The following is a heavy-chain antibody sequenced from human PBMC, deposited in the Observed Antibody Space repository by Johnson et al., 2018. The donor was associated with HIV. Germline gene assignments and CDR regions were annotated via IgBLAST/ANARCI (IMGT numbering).Heavy chain of an antibody. CDR3: AKELALYSSGYGGDAFDI. J-gene: IGHJ3*02. CDR2: IWYDGSNK. V-gene: IGHV3-33*06. D-gene: IGHD6-19*01. CDR1: GFTFSSYG. Sequence: QVQLVESGGGVVQPGRSLRLSCAASGFTFSSYGMHWVRQAPGKGLEWVAVIWYDGSNKYYADSVKGRFPISRDNSKNTLYLQMNSLRAEDTAVYYCAKELALYSSGYGGDAFDIWGQGKMVTVSS.